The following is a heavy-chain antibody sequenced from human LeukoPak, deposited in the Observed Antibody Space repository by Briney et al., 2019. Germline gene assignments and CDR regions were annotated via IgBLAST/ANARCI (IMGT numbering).Heavy chain of an antibody. D-gene: IGHD4-23*01. CDR2: IGTAGDT. Sequence: GGSLRLSCAASGFTFSSYDMHWVRQATGKGLEWVPAIGTAGDTYYPGSVKGRFTISRENAKNSLYLQTNSLRAGDTAVYYCARRLNGFDYDGNSGPGYFDLWGRGTLVTVSS. J-gene: IGHJ2*01. CDR1: GFTFSSYD. V-gene: IGHV3-13*01. CDR3: ARRLNGFDYDGNSGPGYFDL.